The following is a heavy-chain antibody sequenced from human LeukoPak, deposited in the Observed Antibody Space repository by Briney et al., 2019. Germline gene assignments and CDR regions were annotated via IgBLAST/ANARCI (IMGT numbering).Heavy chain of an antibody. D-gene: IGHD1-26*01. V-gene: IGHV3-23*01. Sequence: GASLRLSCAASGFTFSSYAMSWVRQAPGKGLEWVSAISGSGGSTYYADSVKGQFTISRDNSKNTLYLQMNSLRAEDTAVYYCAKDFGGSHPYYFDYWGQGTLVTVSS. CDR1: GFTFSSYA. CDR2: ISGSGGST. CDR3: AKDFGGSHPYYFDY. J-gene: IGHJ4*02.